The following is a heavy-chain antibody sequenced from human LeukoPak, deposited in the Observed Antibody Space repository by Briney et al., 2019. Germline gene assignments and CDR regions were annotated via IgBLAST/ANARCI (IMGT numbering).Heavy chain of an antibody. V-gene: IGHV4-4*07. CDR2: IYTTGRT. D-gene: IGHD3-16*01. CDR3: ARAVYTISSYRFDY. J-gene: IGHJ4*02. Sequence: PSETLSLNCSVSGGSINSYWWSWIRQPAGKGLEFIGRIYTTGRTNYNPSLKSRVSMSVDTSKNKFSLELRSVTAADTAVYFCARAVYTISSYRFDYWGQGALVTVSS. CDR1: GGSINSYW.